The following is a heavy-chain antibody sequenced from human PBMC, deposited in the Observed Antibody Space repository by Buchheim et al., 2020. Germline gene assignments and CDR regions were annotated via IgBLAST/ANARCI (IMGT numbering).Heavy chain of an antibody. V-gene: IGHV3-33*01. Sequence: QVQLVESGGGLVQPGRSLRLSCAASGFTFSSYCMHWVRQAPGKGLDWVAVICYDGSNKYYADSVNGRFTISRDNSKTTLFLQRNSMRAEDTAVYYCGRGTSWRYCSSTSCDGTGYFDYWGQGTL. CDR3: GRGTSWRYCSSTSCDGTGYFDY. CDR1: GFTFSSYC. J-gene: IGHJ4*02. CDR2: ICYDGSNK. D-gene: IGHD2-2*01.